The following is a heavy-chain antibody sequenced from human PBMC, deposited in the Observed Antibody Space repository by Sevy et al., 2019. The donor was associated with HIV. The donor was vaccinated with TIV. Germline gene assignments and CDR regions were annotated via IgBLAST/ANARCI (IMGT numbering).Heavy chain of an antibody. V-gene: IGHV4-61*01. CDR2: IHYSGST. D-gene: IGHD1-26*01. J-gene: IGHJ4*02. CDR1: GGSVSSGSYF. CDR3: ARDSGTYPYYFDY. Sequence: SETLSLTWTVSGGSVSSGSYFWSWIRQPPGKGLEWIGYIHYSGSTNYNPSLKSRVTISVDTSKNQFSLNLSTVTAADTAVYYCARDSGTYPYYFDYWGQGTLVTVSS.